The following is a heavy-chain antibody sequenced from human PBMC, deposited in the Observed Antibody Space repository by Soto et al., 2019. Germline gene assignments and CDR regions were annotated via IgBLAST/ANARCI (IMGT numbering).Heavy chain of an antibody. J-gene: IGHJ6*03. CDR2: ISSNGVGT. D-gene: IGHD6-6*01. CDR3: ARRARPDFYYMDV. V-gene: IGHV3-64*01. CDR1: AFTLSGYA. Sequence: GVLSLYCAATAFTLSGYAMDWVRQAPGKGLEYVSGISSNGVGTYYANSVQGRFTISRDNSKNTVYLQMGSLRPEDMAVYYCARRARPDFYYMDVWGKGTTVTVSS.